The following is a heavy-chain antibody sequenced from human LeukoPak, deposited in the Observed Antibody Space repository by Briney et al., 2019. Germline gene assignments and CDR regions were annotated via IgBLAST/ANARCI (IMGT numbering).Heavy chain of an antibody. CDR1: GYTFTGYY. CDR2: INPNSGNT. V-gene: IGHV1-8*02. D-gene: IGHD3-22*01. Sequence: ASVKVSCKASGYTFTGYYMHWVRQAPGQGLEWMGWINPNSGNTGYAQKFQGRVTMTRNTSISTAYMELSSLRSEDTAVYYCARVDGYYDSSGYIIDYWGQGTLVTVSS. CDR3: ARVDGYYDSSGYIIDY. J-gene: IGHJ4*02.